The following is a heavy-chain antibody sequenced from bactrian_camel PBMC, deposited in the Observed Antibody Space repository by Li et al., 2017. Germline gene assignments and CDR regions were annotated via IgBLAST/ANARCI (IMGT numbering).Heavy chain of an antibody. CDR3: AAETTYGPPGCYSVGYST. CDR1: GFFYRSAC. CDR2: IESGGST. D-gene: IGHD5*01. Sequence: HVQLVESGGGSVQAGGSLRLSCAGSGFFYRSACMAWFRQVPGKEREGVAVIESGGSTSYAASVEGRFTISRDNAESTSYLEMNSLKPEDSAMYSCAAETTYGPPGCYSVGYSTWGQGTQVTVS. J-gene: IGHJ4*01. V-gene: IGHV3S53*01.